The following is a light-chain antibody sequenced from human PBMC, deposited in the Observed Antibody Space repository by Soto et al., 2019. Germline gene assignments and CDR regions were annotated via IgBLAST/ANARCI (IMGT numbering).Light chain of an antibody. Sequence: DIQMTQSPSTLSASVGDRVAITCRASQSISTYLAWYQQKPGKAPKLLIYKASSLESGVPSRFSGSGSGAEFTLTISSLQPDDFAVYYCQQYNDWPSSFGQGTKLETK. CDR3: QQYNDWPSS. CDR2: KAS. J-gene: IGKJ2*01. CDR1: QSISTY. V-gene: IGKV1-5*03.